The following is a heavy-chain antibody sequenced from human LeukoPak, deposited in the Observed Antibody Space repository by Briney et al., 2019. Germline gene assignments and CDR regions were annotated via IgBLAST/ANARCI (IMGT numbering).Heavy chain of an antibody. CDR2: IYTSGST. Sequence: PSETLSLTCTVSGGPICSYYWSWIRQPAGKGLEWIGRIYTSGSTNYNPSLKSRVTMSVDTSKNQFSLKLSSVTAAATAVYYCAREKSSGWYGDAFDIWGQGTMVTVSS. D-gene: IGHD6-19*01. J-gene: IGHJ3*02. CDR3: AREKSSGWYGDAFDI. V-gene: IGHV4-4*07. CDR1: GGPICSYY.